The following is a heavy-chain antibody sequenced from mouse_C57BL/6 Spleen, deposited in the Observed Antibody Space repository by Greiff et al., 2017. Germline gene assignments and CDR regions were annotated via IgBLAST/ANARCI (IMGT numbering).Heavy chain of an antibody. V-gene: IGHV5-17*01. CDR1: GFTFSDYG. D-gene: IGHD2-1*01. Sequence: EVKVVESGGGLVKPGGSLKLSCAASGFTFSDYGMHWVRQAPEEGLEWVAYISSGSSTIYYADTVKGRFTISRDNAKNTLFLQMTSLRSEDTAMYYCALNYAFAYWGQGTLVTVSA. CDR3: ALNYAFAY. CDR2: ISSGSSTI. J-gene: IGHJ3*01.